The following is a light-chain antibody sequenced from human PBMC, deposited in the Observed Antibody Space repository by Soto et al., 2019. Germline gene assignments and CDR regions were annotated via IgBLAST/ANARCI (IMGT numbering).Light chain of an antibody. V-gene: IGKV3-15*01. CDR1: QSVSSN. CDR3: QQYNNWRT. J-gene: IGKJ1*01. CDR2: GAS. Sequence: EIVMTQSPATLSVSPGERATLSCRASQSVSSNLAWYQQKPGQAPRLLIYGASTRSAGIPGRFSGSGSGTEFTLTISSLQSEDFAVYYCQQYNNWRTFGQGTKVEI.